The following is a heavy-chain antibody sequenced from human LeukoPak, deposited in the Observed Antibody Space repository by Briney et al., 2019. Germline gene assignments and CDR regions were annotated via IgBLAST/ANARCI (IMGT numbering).Heavy chain of an antibody. Sequence: PGGSLRLSCAASGFTFSSYAMSWVRQAPGKGLEWVSAISGSGGSTYYADSVKGRFTLSRDNSKNTLYLQMNSLRAEDTAVYYCAKDALRPCSSTSCYYYGMDVWGQGTTVTVSS. V-gene: IGHV3-23*01. CDR3: AKDALRPCSSTSCYYYGMDV. CDR1: GFTFSSYA. J-gene: IGHJ6*02. CDR2: ISGSGGST. D-gene: IGHD2-2*01.